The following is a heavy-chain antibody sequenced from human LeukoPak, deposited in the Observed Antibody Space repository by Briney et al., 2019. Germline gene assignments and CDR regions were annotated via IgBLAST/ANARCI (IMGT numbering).Heavy chain of an antibody. Sequence: GGSLRLSCAASGFTFSSYIMNWVRQAPGKGLEWVSSITSSSSYIYYADSVKGRFTMSRGNAKNSLYLQMNSLRAEDTAVYYCARDFGGYNNDYWGQGTPVTVSS. CDR3: ARDFGGYNNDY. CDR1: GFTFSSYI. D-gene: IGHD5-24*01. V-gene: IGHV3-21*01. J-gene: IGHJ4*02. CDR2: ITSSSSYI.